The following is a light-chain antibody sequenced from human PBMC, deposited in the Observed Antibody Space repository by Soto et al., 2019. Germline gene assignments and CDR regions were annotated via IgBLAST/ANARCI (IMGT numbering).Light chain of an antibody. J-gene: IGKJ5*01. CDR3: QQYNNWPSIT. V-gene: IGKV3-15*01. CDR2: GAS. CDR1: QSVSSN. Sequence: EIVMTQSPANLSVSPGERATLSCRASQSVSSNLAWYQQKPGQVPRLLIYGASTRATGIPAMFSGSWAGKEFTITISRLQSEDFAVYYCQQYNNWPSITFGQGKRLEIK.